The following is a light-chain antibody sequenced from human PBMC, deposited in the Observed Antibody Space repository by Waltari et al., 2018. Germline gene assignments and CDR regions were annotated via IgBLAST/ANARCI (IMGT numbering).Light chain of an antibody. Sequence: DIVMTQSQDSLAVSLGERATINCKSSPSVLYSSNNKNYLAWYQQKPGHPPKLLIYWASTRESGVPERFSGSGSGTEFHLTISRLPAEDVAVYYCQQYYSTPKFGPGTKVDIK. V-gene: IGKV4-1*01. CDR1: PSVLYSSNNKNY. CDR3: QQYYSTPK. J-gene: IGKJ3*01. CDR2: WAS.